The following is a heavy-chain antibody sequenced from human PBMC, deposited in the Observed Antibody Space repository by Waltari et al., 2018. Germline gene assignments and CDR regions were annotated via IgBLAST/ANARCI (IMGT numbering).Heavy chain of an antibody. V-gene: IGHV3-23*03. CDR2: IYGGGSPT. CDR3: AKDLRDYSNDY. CDR1: GFAFGTYA. J-gene: IGHJ4*02. Sequence: EVQLLESGGGLVQPGGSLRLSCSASGFAFGTYAMTGVRQAPGKGLEWVSLIYGGGSPTHYADSVKGRFTISRDDSKNTLFLEMNSLRVEDTAVYYCAKDLRDYSNDYWGQGTLVTVSS. D-gene: IGHD4-4*01.